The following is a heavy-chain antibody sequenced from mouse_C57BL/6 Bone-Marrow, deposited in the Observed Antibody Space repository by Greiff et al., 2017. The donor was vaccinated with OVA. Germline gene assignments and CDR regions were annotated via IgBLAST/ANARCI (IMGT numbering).Heavy chain of an antibody. V-gene: IGHV10-1*01. D-gene: IGHD2-4*01. CDR1: GFSFNTYA. J-gene: IGHJ4*01. CDR2: IRSKSNNYAT. CDR3: VSAPDYLYAMDY. Sequence: EVMLVESGGGLVQPKGSLKLSCAASGFSFNTYAMNWVRQAPGKGLEWVARIRSKSNNYATYYADSVKDRFTISSDDSESMLYLQMNNLKTEDTAMYYCVSAPDYLYAMDYWGQGTSVTVSS.